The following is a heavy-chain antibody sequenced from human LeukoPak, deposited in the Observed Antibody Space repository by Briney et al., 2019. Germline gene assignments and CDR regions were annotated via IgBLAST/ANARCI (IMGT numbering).Heavy chain of an antibody. V-gene: IGHV3-7*01. J-gene: IGHJ5*02. CDR2: IKSDGSET. CDR1: GFTFSSYW. CDR3: ARVSNYAVAT. Sequence: PGGSLRLSCAASGFTFSSYWMGWVRQAPGKGLEWVANIKSDGSETFYVDSVKGRLSISRDNTKNSLFLQMSSLRADDSAVYYCARVSNYAVATWGQGTLVTVSS. D-gene: IGHD4-11*01.